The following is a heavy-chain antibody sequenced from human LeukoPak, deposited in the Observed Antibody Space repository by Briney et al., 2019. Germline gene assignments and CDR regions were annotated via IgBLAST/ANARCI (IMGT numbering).Heavy chain of an antibody. CDR2: SSSSGSYI. CDR1: GFTFSTYS. V-gene: IGHV3-21*01. Sequence: GGSLRLSCAASGFTFSTYSMTWVRQAPGKGLEWVSSSSSSGSYIYYADSVKGRFTISRDNAKNSMYLQMNSLRAEDTAVYYCARDGRLVAGRIPQYYFDYWGQGTLVTVSS. D-gene: IGHD6-25*01. J-gene: IGHJ4*02. CDR3: ARDGRLVAGRIPQYYFDY.